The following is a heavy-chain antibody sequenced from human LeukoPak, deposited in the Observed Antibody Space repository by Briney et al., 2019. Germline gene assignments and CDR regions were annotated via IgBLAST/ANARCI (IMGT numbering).Heavy chain of an antibody. CDR3: ARSPSRDYYDSSGYSFADDY. Sequence: SETLSLTCTVSGGSISSGGYYWSWIRQHPGKGLEWIGYIYYSGSTYYNPSLKSRVTISVDTSKNQFSPKLSSVTAADTAVYYCARSPSRDYYDSSGYSFADDYWGQGTLVTVSS. CDR2: IYYSGST. V-gene: IGHV4-31*03. CDR1: GGSISSGGYY. D-gene: IGHD3-22*01. J-gene: IGHJ4*02.